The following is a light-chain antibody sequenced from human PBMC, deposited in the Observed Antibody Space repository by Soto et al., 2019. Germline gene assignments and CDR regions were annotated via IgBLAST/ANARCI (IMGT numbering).Light chain of an antibody. J-gene: IGKJ1*01. CDR1: QGISNY. CDR2: SAS. CDR3: QKYNSAPWT. Sequence: DIQMTQSPSSLSASVGDTVTITCRASQGISNYLAWYQQKPGQVPSLLIHSASTLQSGVPSRFSGSGSGTDFTLTISSLQPEDVATYYCQKYNSAPWTFGQGTKVEIK. V-gene: IGKV1-27*01.